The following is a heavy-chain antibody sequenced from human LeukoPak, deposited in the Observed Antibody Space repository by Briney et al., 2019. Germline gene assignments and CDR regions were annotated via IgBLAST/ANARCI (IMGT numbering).Heavy chain of an antibody. CDR1: GYTFTSYG. J-gene: IGHJ5*02. CDR3: ARVPAMVAARKNWFDP. D-gene: IGHD2-15*01. Sequence: EASVKVSCKASGYTFTSYGISWVRQAPGQGLEWMGWISAYNGNTNYAQKLQGRVTMTTDTSTSTAYMELRSLRSDDTAVYYCARVPAMVAARKNWFDPWGQGTLVTVSS. V-gene: IGHV1-18*01. CDR2: ISAYNGNT.